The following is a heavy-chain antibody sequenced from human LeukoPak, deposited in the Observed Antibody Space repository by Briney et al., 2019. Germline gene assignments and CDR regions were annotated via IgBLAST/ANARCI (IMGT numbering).Heavy chain of an antibody. V-gene: IGHV1-24*01. J-gene: IGHJ4*02. CDR2: FDPEDGET. D-gene: IGHD2-2*01. Sequence: ASVKVSCKVSGYTLTELSMHWVRQAPGKGLEWMGGFDPEDGETIYAQKFQGRVTMTEDTSTDTAYMELSSLRSEDTAVYYCATLFRVYCSSTSCYPEDYWGQGTLVTVSS. CDR3: ATLFRVYCSSTSCYPEDY. CDR1: GYTLTELS.